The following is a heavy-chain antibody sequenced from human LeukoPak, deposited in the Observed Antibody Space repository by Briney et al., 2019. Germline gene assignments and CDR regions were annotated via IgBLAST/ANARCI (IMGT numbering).Heavy chain of an antibody. J-gene: IGHJ4*02. CDR2: IKQDGSEK. V-gene: IGHV3-7*01. Sequence: GGSLRLSCAASGFTFSSYWMSWVRQAPGKGLEWVANIKQDGSEKYYVDSVKGRFTISRDNAKNSLYLQMNSLRAEDTAVYYCAGDPRYCSGGSCYFGYFDYWGQGTLVTVSS. CDR1: GFTFSSYW. CDR3: AGDPRYCSGGSCYFGYFDY. D-gene: IGHD2-15*01.